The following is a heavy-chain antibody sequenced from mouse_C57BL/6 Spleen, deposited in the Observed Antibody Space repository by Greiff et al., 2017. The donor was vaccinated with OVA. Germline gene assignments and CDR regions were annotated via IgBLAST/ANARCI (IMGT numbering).Heavy chain of an antibody. V-gene: IGHV1-26*01. CDR3: ARRDCGDY. Sequence: EVQLQQSGPELVKPGASVKISCKASGYTFTDYYMNWVKQSHGKSLEWIGDINPNNGGTSYNQKFKGKATLTVDKSSSTAYMELRSLTSEDSAVYYCARRDCGDYWGQGTTLTVSS. CDR1: GYTFTDYY. D-gene: IGHD3-3*01. J-gene: IGHJ2*01. CDR2: INPNNGGT.